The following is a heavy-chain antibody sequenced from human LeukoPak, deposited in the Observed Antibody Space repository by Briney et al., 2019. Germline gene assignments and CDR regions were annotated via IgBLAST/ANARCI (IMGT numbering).Heavy chain of an antibody. CDR3: AKDTRTYYYDSSGYY. Sequence: GGSLRLSCAASGFTFSSYGMHWVRQAPGKGLEWVAFIRYDGSNKYYADSVKGRFTISRDNSKNTLYLQMNSLRAEDTAVYYCAKDTRTYYYDSSGYYRGQGTLVTVSS. CDR2: IRYDGSNK. D-gene: IGHD3-22*01. CDR1: GFTFSSYG. J-gene: IGHJ4*02. V-gene: IGHV3-30*02.